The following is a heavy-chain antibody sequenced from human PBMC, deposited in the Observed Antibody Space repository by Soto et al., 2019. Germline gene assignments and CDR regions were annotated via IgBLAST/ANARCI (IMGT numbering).Heavy chain of an antibody. D-gene: IGHD3-10*01. CDR1: GFTFSSYW. CDR2: IKQDGSEK. CDR3: AKGPQLDYYGSGSYSDS. J-gene: IGHJ5*01. Sequence: GGSLRLSCAASGFTFSSYWMSWVRQAPGKGLEWVANIKQDGSEKYYVDSVKGRFTISRDNAKNSLYLQMNSLRAEDTAVYYCAKGPQLDYYGSGSYSDSWGQGTLVTVSS. V-gene: IGHV3-7*03.